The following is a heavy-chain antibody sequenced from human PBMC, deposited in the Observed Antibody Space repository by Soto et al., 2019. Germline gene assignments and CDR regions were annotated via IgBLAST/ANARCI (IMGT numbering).Heavy chain of an antibody. Sequence: EVQLLESGGGLVQPGGSLRLSCAASRFTFSTYAMSWVRQAPGKGLEWVSDISGSGGNTYYADSVKGRFTISRDNSKNTLYLQMNSLRAEDTAVYYFAKSAMVRGGGWFDPWGQGPLVTVSS. CDR2: ISGSGGNT. D-gene: IGHD3-10*01. CDR1: RFTFSTYA. V-gene: IGHV3-23*01. CDR3: AKSAMVRGGGWFDP. J-gene: IGHJ5*02.